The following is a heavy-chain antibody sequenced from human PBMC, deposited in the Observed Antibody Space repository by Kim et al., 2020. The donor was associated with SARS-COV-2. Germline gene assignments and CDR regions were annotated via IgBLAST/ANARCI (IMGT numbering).Heavy chain of an antibody. Sequence: GGSLRLSCAASGFSFRDSAMNWVRQAPGKGLEWVCRIRSKANSYATTYAASGKGRFTISRDDYTKAAYLKMNSLKTEDTAVYYCTRVPGTTLAFCDAYD. CDR3: TRVPGTTLAFCDAYD. CDR1: GFSFRDSA. CDR2: IRSKANSYAT. J-gene: IGHJ3*02. V-gene: IGHV3-73*01. D-gene: IGHD1-1*01.